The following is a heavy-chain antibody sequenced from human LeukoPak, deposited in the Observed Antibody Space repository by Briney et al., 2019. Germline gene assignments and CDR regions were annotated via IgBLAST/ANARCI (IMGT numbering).Heavy chain of an antibody. CDR2: ISSSGSTI. CDR1: GFTFSSYE. J-gene: IGHJ4*02. Sequence: GGSLILSCAASGFTFSSYEMNWVRQAPGKGLEWVSYISSSGSTIYYADSVKGRFTISRDNAKNSLYLQMNSLRAEDTAVYYCARGHSSGWFYFFDYWGQGTLVTVSS. D-gene: IGHD6-19*01. CDR3: ARGHSSGWFYFFDY. V-gene: IGHV3-48*03.